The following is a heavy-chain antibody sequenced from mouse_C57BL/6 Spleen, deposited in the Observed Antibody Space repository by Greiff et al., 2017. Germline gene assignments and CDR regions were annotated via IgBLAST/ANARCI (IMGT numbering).Heavy chain of an antibody. V-gene: IGHV10-3*01. J-gene: IGHJ4*01. CDR1: GFTFNTYA. D-gene: IGHD2-1*01. CDR2: IRSKSSNYAT. CDR3: VRMGSYGNYDGYAMDY. Sequence: EVKLQESGGGLVQPKGSLKLSCAASGFTFNTYAMHWVRQAPGKGLEWVARIRSKSSNYATYYADSVKDRFTISRDDSQSMLYLQMNNLKTEDTAMYYCVRMGSYGNYDGYAMDYWGQGTSVTVSS.